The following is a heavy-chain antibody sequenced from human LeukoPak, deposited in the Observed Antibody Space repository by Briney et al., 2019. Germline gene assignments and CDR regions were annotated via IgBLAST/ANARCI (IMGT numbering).Heavy chain of an antibody. J-gene: IGHJ5*02. Sequence: PSETLSLTCTVSGGSISSYYWSWIRQPAGKGLEWIGRIYTSGSTNYNPSLKSRVTMSVDTSKNQISLKLSSVTAADTAVYYCARVSVVPAAIRGWFDPWGQGTLVTVSS. V-gene: IGHV4-4*07. CDR3: ARVSVVPAAIRGWFDP. CDR2: IYTSGST. CDR1: GGSISSYY. D-gene: IGHD2-2*02.